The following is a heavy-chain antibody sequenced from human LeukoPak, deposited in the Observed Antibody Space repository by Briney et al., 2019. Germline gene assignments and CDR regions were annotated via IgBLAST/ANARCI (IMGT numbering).Heavy chain of an antibody. J-gene: IGHJ4*02. CDR1: GGSISSSSYS. Sequence: SETLSLTCTVSGGSISSSSYSWGWIRQPPGKGLEWIGSIYHSGSTYYNPSLKSRVTISVDTSKNQFSLKLSSVTAADTAVYFCAREDYYNSGGYYLDYWGQGTLVTVSS. D-gene: IGHD3-22*01. CDR3: AREDYYNSGGYYLDY. CDR2: IYHSGST. V-gene: IGHV4-39*07.